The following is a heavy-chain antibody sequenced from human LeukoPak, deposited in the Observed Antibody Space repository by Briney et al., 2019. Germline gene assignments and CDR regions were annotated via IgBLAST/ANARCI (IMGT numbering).Heavy chain of an antibody. CDR1: GGSFSGYY. Sequence: KPSETLSLTCAVYGGSFSGYYWSWIRQPPGKGLEWIGVINHSGSTNYNPSLKSRVTISVDTSKNQFSLKLSSVTAADTAVYYCARADMIVVVTYDYWGQGTLVTVSS. J-gene: IGHJ4*02. CDR2: INHSGST. CDR3: ARADMIVVVTYDY. D-gene: IGHD3-22*01. V-gene: IGHV4-34*01.